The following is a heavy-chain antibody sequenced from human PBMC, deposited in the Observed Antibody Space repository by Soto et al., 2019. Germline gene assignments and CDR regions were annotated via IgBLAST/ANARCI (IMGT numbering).Heavy chain of an antibody. V-gene: IGHV1-18*01. CDR2: ISAYNGNT. D-gene: IGHD3-3*01. CDR3: ASSSLDYDFWSGPSAFDI. CDR1: GYTFTSYG. J-gene: IGHJ3*02. Sequence: ASVKVSCKASGYTFTSYGISWVRQAPGQGLEWMGWISAYNGNTNYAQKLQGRVTMTTDTSTSTAYMELSSLRSEDTAVYYCASSSLDYDFWSGPSAFDIWGQGTMVTVSS.